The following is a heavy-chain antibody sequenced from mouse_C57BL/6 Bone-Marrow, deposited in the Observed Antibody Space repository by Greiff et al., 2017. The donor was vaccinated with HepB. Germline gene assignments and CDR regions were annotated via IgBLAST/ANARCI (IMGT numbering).Heavy chain of an antibody. CDR1: GYTFTDYE. V-gene: IGHV1-15*01. D-gene: IGHD2-4*01. J-gene: IGHJ3*01. CDR3: TRRDDYPFAY. Sequence: VKLQESGAELVRPGASVTLSCKASGYTFTDYEMHWVKQTPVHGLEWIGAIDPETGGTAYNQKFKGKAILTADKSSSTAYMELRSLTSEDSAVYYCTRRDDYPFAYWGQGTLVTVSA. CDR2: IDPETGGT.